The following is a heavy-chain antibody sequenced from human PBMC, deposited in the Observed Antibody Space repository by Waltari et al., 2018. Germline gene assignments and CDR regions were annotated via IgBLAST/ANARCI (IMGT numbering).Heavy chain of an antibody. D-gene: IGHD3-10*01. CDR1: GFTFSRYN. CDR2: ISSFGTT. V-gene: IGHV3-48*04. J-gene: IGHJ6*03. CDR3: SRAKTGDYYYYYMDV. Sequence: EVQLVESGGGLVQPGGSLRLSCAASGFTFSRYNMNWVRQAPGKGLEWLSYISSFGTTDYADAVKGRFTISRDNADNSLSLQMHSLRAEDTAVYYCSRAKTGDYYYYYMDVWGKGTTVTISS.